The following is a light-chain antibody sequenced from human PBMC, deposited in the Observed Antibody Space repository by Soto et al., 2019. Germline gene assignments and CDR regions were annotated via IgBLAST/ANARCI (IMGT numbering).Light chain of an antibody. V-gene: IGLV2-14*03. CDR3: SSYTTSNTRQIV. CDR2: DVS. Sequence: QPVLTQPASVSGSPGQSITISCTGTSSDVGGYNYVSWYQHHPGKAPKLMIFDVSNRPSGVSNRFSGSKSGNTASLTISGLQPEDGADYYCSSYTTSNTRQIVFGTGTKVTVL. J-gene: IGLJ1*01. CDR1: SSDVGGYNY.